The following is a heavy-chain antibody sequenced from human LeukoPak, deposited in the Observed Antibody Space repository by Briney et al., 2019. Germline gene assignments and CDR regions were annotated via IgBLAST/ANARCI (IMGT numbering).Heavy chain of an antibody. CDR2: IYYSGST. V-gene: IGHV4-39*07. Sequence: PSETLSLTCTVSGGSISSSSYYWGWIRQPPGKGLEWIGSIYYSGSTYYNPSLKSRVTISVDTSKNQFSLKLSSVTAADTAVYYCARDRFTSIAVAGLEGMDVWGQGTTVTVSS. CDR1: GGSISSSSYY. CDR3: ARDRFTSIAVAGLEGMDV. J-gene: IGHJ6*02. D-gene: IGHD6-19*01.